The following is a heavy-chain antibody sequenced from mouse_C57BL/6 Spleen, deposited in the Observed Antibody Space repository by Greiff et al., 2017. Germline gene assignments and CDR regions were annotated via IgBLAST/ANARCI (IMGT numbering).Heavy chain of an antibody. CDR2: INPNNGGT. V-gene: IGHV1-18*01. CDR3: ARATTVVAPWWYIDV. D-gene: IGHD1-1*01. CDR1: GYTFTDYN. J-gene: IGHJ1*03. Sequence: VQLQQSGPELVKPGASVKIPCKASGYTFTDYNMDWVKQSHGKSLEWIGDINPNNGGTIYNQKFKGKATLTVDKSSSTAYMELRSLTSEDTAVYYCARATTVVAPWWYIDVWGTGTTVTVSS.